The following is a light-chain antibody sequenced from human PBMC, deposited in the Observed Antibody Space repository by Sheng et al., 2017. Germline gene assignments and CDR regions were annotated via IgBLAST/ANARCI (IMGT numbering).Light chain of an antibody. J-gene: IGKJ5*01. CDR1: QSISSW. CDR3: QQYDSEIT. CDR2: KAS. Sequence: DIQMTQSPSTLSASVGDRVTITCRASQSISSWLAWYQQKPGKAPKLLIYKASTLQSGVPSRFSGSGSGTDFTLTISGLQPDDFATYYCQQYDSEITFGQGTRLEIK. V-gene: IGKV1-5*03.